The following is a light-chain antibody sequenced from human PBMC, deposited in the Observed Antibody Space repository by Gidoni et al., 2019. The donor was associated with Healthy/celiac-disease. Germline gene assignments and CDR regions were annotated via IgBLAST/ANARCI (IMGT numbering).Light chain of an antibody. J-gene: IGKJ1*01. Sequence: DIQMTQSPSTLSASVGDRVTITCRASQSISSWLAWYQQKPGKAPKLLIYKASSLESGVPSRFSGSGPGTEFTLTISRLQPDDFATYYCQQYNSYSETFGQGTKVEIK. CDR2: KAS. CDR1: QSISSW. CDR3: QQYNSYSET. V-gene: IGKV1-5*03.